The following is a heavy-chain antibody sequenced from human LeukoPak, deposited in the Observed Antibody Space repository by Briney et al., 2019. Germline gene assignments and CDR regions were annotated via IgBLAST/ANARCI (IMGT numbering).Heavy chain of an antibody. D-gene: IGHD4-17*01. Sequence: GGSLRLSCAASGITFSDHYMSWIRQAPGKGLEWLSYISSGGDSIYYADSVKGRFTISRDNAKNSVSLQMNSLRAEDTAVYYCARHDGDYGVKVPFDYWGQGTLVTVSS. CDR2: ISSGGDSI. CDR1: GITFSDHY. V-gene: IGHV3-11*04. J-gene: IGHJ4*02. CDR3: ARHDGDYGVKVPFDY.